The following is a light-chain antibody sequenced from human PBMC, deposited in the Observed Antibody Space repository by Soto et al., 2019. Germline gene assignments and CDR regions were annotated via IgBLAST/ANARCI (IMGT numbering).Light chain of an antibody. Sequence: QSALTQPASVSGSPGQSITTHCPGTSSDAGGHNFVSWYQHHPGKAPKLMIYDVTNRPSGVSDRFSGSKSGNTASLTISGLQAEDEADYFGSSYTGITTFDVFGTGTKLTVL. V-gene: IGLV2-14*03. CDR3: SSYTGITTFDV. J-gene: IGLJ1*01. CDR1: SSDAGGHNF. CDR2: DVT.